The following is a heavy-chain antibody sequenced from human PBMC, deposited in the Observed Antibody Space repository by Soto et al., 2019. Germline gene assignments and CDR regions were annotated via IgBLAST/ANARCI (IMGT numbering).Heavy chain of an antibody. J-gene: IGHJ3*01. V-gene: IGHV1-46*03. CDR2: ISPSSGGT. CDR3: TRSIITTAGTDAFDL. CDR1: GYTFTSYY. D-gene: IGHD6-13*01. Sequence: QVQLVQSGAEVKKPGASVRVSCKASGYTFTSYYIHWVRQAPGHGPEWMGMISPSSGGTDYAQKLQGRVTMPRDTSPSTVYMELSSLRSEDTAVYYCTRSIITTAGTDAFDLWGQGTLVTVSS.